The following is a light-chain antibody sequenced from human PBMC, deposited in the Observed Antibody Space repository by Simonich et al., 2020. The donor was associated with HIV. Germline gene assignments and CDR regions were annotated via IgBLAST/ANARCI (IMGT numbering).Light chain of an antibody. J-gene: IGLJ2*01. Sequence: QSVLTQPPSASGTPGQRVTISCSGSNSNIGSNTVNWYQQLPGTAPKLLIYRNHHRPSGVPERIFGTKSGTAASLAISGLQSEDEADYYCAAWDDSLNGHVIFGGGTKLTVV. V-gene: IGLV1-44*01. CDR3: AAWDDSLNGHVI. CDR2: RNH. CDR1: NSNIGSNT.